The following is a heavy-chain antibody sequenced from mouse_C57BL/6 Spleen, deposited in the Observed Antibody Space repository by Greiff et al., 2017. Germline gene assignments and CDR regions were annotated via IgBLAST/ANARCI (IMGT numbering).Heavy chain of an antibody. CDR2: INYDGSST. Sequence: EVQRVESEGGLVQPGSSMKLSCTASGFTFSDYYMAWVRQVPEKGLEWVANINYDGSSTYYLDSLKSRFIISRDNAKNILYLQMSSLKSEDTATYYCAREARYGFDYWGQGTTLTVSS. CDR1: GFTFSDYY. CDR3: AREARYGFDY. V-gene: IGHV5-16*01. J-gene: IGHJ2*01. D-gene: IGHD1-1*01.